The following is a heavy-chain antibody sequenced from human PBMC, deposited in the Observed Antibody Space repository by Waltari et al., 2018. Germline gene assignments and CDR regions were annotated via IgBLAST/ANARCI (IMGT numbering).Heavy chain of an antibody. CDR2: IYTSGST. D-gene: IGHD6-19*01. CDR1: GGSISRGSYY. J-gene: IGHJ4*02. V-gene: IGHV4-61*02. CDR3: ARAGGWNYLDY. Sequence: QVQLQESGPGLVKPSQTLSLTCTVSGGSISRGSYYWSWIRQPAGKGLEWIGRIYTSGSTNYNPSLKSRVTISVDTSKNQFSLKLSSVTAADTAVYYCARAGGWNYLDYWGQGTLVTVSS.